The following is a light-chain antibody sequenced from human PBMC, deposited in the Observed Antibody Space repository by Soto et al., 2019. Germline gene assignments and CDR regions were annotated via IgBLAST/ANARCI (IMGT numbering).Light chain of an antibody. Sequence: QSALTQPASVSASPGQSIAISCSGTSSDVGAYDYVSWYQHHPGKAPKLIIYEVTYRPSGVSNRVSASKSGNTASLTISGLQAEYEADYYCSSYTRSSTYVFGTGTKLTVL. CDR2: EVT. J-gene: IGLJ1*01. V-gene: IGLV2-14*01. CDR3: SSYTRSSTYV. CDR1: SSDVGAYDY.